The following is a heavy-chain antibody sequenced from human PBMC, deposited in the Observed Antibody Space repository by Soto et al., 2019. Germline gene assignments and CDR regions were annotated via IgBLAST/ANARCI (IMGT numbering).Heavy chain of an antibody. J-gene: IGHJ1*01. CDR2: IIPIFRTA. CDR1: VGTFSNYG. D-gene: IGHD3-22*01. CDR3: AKDHFVTMIVVVTPPH. Sequence: SVNDSCQASVGTFSNYGISWVRQAPGRGLEWMGGIIPIFRTANYAQKFQGRVTITADESTSTSYMELSSLRSEDTAVYYCAKDHFVTMIVVVTPPHWGQGTLVTVSS. V-gene: IGHV1-69*13.